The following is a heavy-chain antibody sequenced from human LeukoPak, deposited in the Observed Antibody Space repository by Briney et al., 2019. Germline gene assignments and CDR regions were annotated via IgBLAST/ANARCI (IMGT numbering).Heavy chain of an antibody. J-gene: IGHJ3*02. CDR1: GGTFSNYA. CDR2: MNPNSRNT. V-gene: IGHV1-8*01. CDR3: AREPSGIYDTNSFDI. D-gene: IGHD1-26*01. Sequence: ASVKVSCKASGGTFSNYAISWVRQAPGQGLEWMGWMNPNSRNTGYAQKFQGRVTMTGDTSINTAYMYLSSLRAEDTAVYYCAREPSGIYDTNSFDIWGQGTMVTVSS.